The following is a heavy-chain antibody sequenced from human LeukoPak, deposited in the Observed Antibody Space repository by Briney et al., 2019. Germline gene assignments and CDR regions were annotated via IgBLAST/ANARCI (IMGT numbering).Heavy chain of an antibody. CDR1: GFTVSSNY. CDR3: ARHKTGGREYAFDI. V-gene: IGHV3-66*04. D-gene: IGHD1-26*01. J-gene: IGHJ3*02. CDR2: IYTGGST. Sequence: GGSLRLSCAASGFTVSSNYMSWVRQAPGKGLEWVSVIYTGGSTYYADSVKGRFTISRDNANNSLYLQMNSLRAEDTAVYYCARHKTGGREYAFDIWGQGTMVTVSS.